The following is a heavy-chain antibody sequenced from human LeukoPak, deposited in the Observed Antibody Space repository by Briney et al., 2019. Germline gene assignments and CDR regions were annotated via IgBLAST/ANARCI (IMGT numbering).Heavy chain of an antibody. CDR2: IYYSGST. V-gene: IGHV4-39*01. CDR3: ARQETRDDIVATTSPYFDY. CDR1: GGSISSSSYY. D-gene: IGHD5-12*01. Sequence: PSETLSLTCTVSGGSISSSSYYWGWIRQPPGKGLEWIGSIYYSGSTYYNPSLKSRVTISVDTSKNQFSLKLSSVTAADTAVYYCARQETRDDIVATTSPYFDYWGQGTLVTVSS. J-gene: IGHJ4*02.